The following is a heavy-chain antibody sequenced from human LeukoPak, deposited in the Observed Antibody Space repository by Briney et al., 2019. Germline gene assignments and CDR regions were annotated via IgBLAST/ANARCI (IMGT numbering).Heavy chain of an antibody. Sequence: PSETLSLTCTVSGGSISSSSYYWGWIRQPPGKGLEWIGSIYYSGSTYYNPSLKSRVTISVDTSKNQFSLKLSSVTAADTAVYYCARPRIGAVGDDYWGQGTLVTVSS. CDR1: GGSISSSSYY. CDR2: IYYSGST. D-gene: IGHD1-26*01. J-gene: IGHJ4*02. V-gene: IGHV4-39*07. CDR3: ARPRIGAVGDDY.